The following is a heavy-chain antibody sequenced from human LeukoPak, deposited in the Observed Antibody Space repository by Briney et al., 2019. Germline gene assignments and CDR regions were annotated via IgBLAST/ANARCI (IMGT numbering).Heavy chain of an antibody. CDR2: IYYSGST. V-gene: IGHV4-39*01. CDR3: ARGRRDGYNLEYFDN. CDR1: GGSIGSSSYY. J-gene: IGHJ4*02. D-gene: IGHD5-24*01. Sequence: SETLSLTCTVSGGSIGSSSYYWGWIRQPPGKGLEWIGSIYYSGSTYYNPSLKSRVTISVDTSKNQFSLRLSSVTAADTAVYYCARGRRDGYNLEYFDNWGQGTLVTVSS.